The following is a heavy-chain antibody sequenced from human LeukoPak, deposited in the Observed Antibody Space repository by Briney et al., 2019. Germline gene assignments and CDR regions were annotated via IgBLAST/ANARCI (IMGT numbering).Heavy chain of an antibody. D-gene: IGHD4-11*01. Sequence: PGGSLRLSCAASGFTFNSYEMNWVRQAPGKGLEWVSYISSSGNTISYADSVKGRFTISRDNSKNTLYLQMNSLRAEDTAVYYCADSNYWYPTDYWGQGTLVTVSS. V-gene: IGHV3-48*03. CDR3: ADSNYWYPTDY. CDR1: GFTFNSYE. CDR2: ISSSGNTI. J-gene: IGHJ4*02.